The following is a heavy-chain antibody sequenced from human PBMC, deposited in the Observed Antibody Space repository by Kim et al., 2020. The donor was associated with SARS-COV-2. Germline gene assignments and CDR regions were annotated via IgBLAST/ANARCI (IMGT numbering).Heavy chain of an antibody. CDR3: AKRLASSALDV. V-gene: IGHV3-23*01. D-gene: IGHD6-6*01. J-gene: IGHJ6*02. Sequence: TFYADSVKGRFTIPRDNSQNMVYLQMNSLRAEDTAIYYCAKRLASSALDVWGQGTTVTVSS. CDR2: T.